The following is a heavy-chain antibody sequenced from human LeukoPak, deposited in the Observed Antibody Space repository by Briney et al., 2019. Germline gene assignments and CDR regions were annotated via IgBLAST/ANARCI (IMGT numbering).Heavy chain of an antibody. CDR2: MNPNSGNT. V-gene: IGHV1-8*03. Sequence: ASVKVSCKASGYTFTSYDINWVRQATGQGLEWMGWMNPNSGNTGYAQKFQGRVTITRNTSISTAYMDLSSLRSEDTAVYYCARGGDFEHYYYYMDVWGKGTTVTVSS. D-gene: IGHD3-10*01. CDR3: ARGGDFEHYYYYMDV. J-gene: IGHJ6*03. CDR1: GYTFTSYD.